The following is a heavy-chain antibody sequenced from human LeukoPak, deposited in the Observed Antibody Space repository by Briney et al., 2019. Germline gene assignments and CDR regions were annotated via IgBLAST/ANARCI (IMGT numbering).Heavy chain of an antibody. CDR1: GFNFNNAW. J-gene: IGHJ4*02. CDR3: ARTNPYFDSSGPLDY. CDR2: ISSSSSTI. D-gene: IGHD3-22*01. Sequence: GGSLRLSCTASGFNFNNAWMSWVRQAPGKGLEWVSYISSSSSTIYYADSVKGRFTISRDDAKNSLYLQMNSLRAEDTAVYYCARTNPYFDSSGPLDYWGQGTLVTVSS. V-gene: IGHV3-48*04.